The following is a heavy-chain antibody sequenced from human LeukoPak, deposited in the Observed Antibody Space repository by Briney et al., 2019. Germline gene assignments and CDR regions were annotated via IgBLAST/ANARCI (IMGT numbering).Heavy chain of an antibody. J-gene: IGHJ3*02. CDR3: ARFEVITTEDAFDI. Sequence: SVKVSCKASGGTFSSYAISWVRQAPGQGLEWMGGIIPIFGTANYAQKFQGRVTITADESTSTVYMELSSLRSEDTAVYYCARFEVITTEDAFDIWGQGTMVTVSS. D-gene: IGHD3-22*01. CDR1: GGTFSSYA. V-gene: IGHV1-69*13. CDR2: IIPIFGTA.